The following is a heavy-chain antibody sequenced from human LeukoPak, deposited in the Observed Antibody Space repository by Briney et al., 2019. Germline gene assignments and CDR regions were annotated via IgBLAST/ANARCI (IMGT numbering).Heavy chain of an antibody. CDR2: INHSGST. V-gene: IGHV4-34*01. CDR3: ARRYSSSWYRY. Sequence: PSETLSLTCAVYGGSFSGYYWSWIRQPPGKGLEWIGEINHSGSTNYNPSLKSRVTISVDTSKNQFSLKLSSVTAADTAVYYCARRYSSSWYRYWGQGTLVTVSS. CDR1: GGSFSGYY. D-gene: IGHD6-13*01. J-gene: IGHJ4*02.